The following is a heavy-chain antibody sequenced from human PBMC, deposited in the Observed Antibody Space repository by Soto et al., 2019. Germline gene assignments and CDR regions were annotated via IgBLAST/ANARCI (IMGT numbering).Heavy chain of an antibody. D-gene: IGHD6-13*01. CDR3: ARPRYSSSWYRIPSYFDY. J-gene: IGHJ4*02. CDR2: INHSGST. Sequence: PSETLSLTCAVYGGSFSGYYWSWIRQPPGKGLEWIGEINHSGSTNYNPSLKSRVTISVDTSKNQFSLKLSSVTAADTAVYYCARPRYSSSWYRIPSYFDYWGQGTLVTVSS. V-gene: IGHV4-34*01. CDR1: GGSFSGYY.